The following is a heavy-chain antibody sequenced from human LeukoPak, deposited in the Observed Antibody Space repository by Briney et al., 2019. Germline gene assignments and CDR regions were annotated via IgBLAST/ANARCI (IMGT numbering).Heavy chain of an antibody. CDR3: ARVVDYYYYYMDV. V-gene: IGHV4-59*01. CDR1: GGSISSYY. J-gene: IGHJ6*03. Sequence: SETLSLTCTVSGGSISSYYWSWIRQPPGKGLGWIGYIYYSGSTNYNPSLKSQVTISVDTSKKQFSLKLSSVTAAYTAVYYCARVVDYYYYYMDVWGKGTTVTVSS. CDR2: IYYSGST.